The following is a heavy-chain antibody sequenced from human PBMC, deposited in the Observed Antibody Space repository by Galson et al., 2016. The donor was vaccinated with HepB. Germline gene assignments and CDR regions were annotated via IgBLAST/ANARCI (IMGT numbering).Heavy chain of an antibody. CDR1: GFTFSSYS. J-gene: IGHJ4*02. CDR2: ISSSSSTI. D-gene: IGHD4-23*01. V-gene: IGHV3-48*02. Sequence: SLRLSCAASGFTFSSYSMNWVRQAPGKGLEWVSYISSSSSTIYYADSVRGRFTISRDNTKNSLYLQMNSLRDEDTAVYYCAAVGYGGKGFDNWGQGTLVTVSS. CDR3: AAVGYGGKGFDN.